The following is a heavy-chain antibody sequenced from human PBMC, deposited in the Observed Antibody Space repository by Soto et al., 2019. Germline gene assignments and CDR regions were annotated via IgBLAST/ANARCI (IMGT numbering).Heavy chain of an antibody. Sequence: PGGSLRLSCAASVFTSSGYALSWVRQGPGKGLEWVSAISGSGGSTYYADSVKGRFTISRGNSKNPLYLQMNSLRAEDTAVYYCEKDHVQYQLPYFDYWGQGTLVTVSS. CDR1: VFTSSGYA. CDR3: EKDHVQYQLPYFDY. V-gene: IGHV3-23*01. CDR2: ISGSGGST. D-gene: IGHD2-2*01. J-gene: IGHJ4*02.